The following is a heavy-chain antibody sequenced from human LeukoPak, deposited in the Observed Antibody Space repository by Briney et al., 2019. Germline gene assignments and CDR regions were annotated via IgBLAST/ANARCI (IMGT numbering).Heavy chain of an antibody. J-gene: IGHJ4*02. V-gene: IGHV4-39*07. D-gene: IGHD6-19*01. CDR3: ARDAVIAVAGTNLLHYFDY. CDR2: IYYSGST. CDR1: GGSISSSSYY. Sequence: PSETLSLTCTVSGGSISSSSYYWGWIRQPPGKGLEWIGSIYYSGSTYYNPSLKSRVTISVDTSKNQFSLKLSSVTAADTAVYYCARDAVIAVAGTNLLHYFDYWGQGTLVTVSS.